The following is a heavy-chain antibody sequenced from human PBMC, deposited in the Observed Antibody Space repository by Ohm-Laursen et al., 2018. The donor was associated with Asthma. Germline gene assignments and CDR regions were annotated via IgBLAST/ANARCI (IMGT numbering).Heavy chain of an antibody. V-gene: IGHV4-61*03. D-gene: IGHD4-11*01. CDR1: GAAVSSYSVY. Sequence: SETLSLTCTVSGAAVSSYSVYWSWIRQPPGKGLEWLGYMYNSGSTAYNPSLKSRITISVDTSKNHFSLRLISATAADTAVYYCARGTYSELYNWFDPWGQGALVTVSS. CDR2: MYNSGST. CDR3: ARGTYSELYNWFDP. J-gene: IGHJ5*02.